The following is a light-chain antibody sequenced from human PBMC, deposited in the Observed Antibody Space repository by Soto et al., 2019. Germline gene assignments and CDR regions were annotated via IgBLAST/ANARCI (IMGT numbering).Light chain of an antibody. CDR1: SSDVGGYNY. CDR2: DVS. J-gene: IGLJ2*01. CDR3: CSYAGSDTLVV. Sequence: QSVLTQPRSVSGSPGQSVTISCTGTSSDVGGYNYVSWYQQHPGKAPKLMIYDVSKRPSGVPDRFSGSKSGNTASLTISGLQAEEEADYYCCSYAGSDTLVVFGTGTKLTVL. V-gene: IGLV2-11*01.